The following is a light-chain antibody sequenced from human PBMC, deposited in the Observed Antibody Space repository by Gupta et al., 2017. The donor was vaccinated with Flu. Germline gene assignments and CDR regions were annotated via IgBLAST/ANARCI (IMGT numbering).Light chain of an antibody. J-gene: IGLJ2*01. CDR2: DVS. V-gene: IGLV2-14*03. CDR3: SSYTSRGTLV. Sequence: INYDVSNRPSGVSNPFSGSKSGNTASLTISGLQAEDEAHFYCSSYTSRGTLVFGGGTKLTVL.